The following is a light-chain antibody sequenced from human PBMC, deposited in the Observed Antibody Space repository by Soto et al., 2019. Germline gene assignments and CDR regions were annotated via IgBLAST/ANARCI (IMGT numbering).Light chain of an antibody. CDR1: SSDVGGYNY. Sequence: SVLTQPASVSGSPGQSITISCTGTSSDVGGYNYVSWYQQHPGKAPKLMIYEVSNRPSGVSNRFSGSKSGNTASLTISGLQAEDEADYYCSSYTSSSTFFFGTGTKV. CDR2: EVS. CDR3: SSYTSSSTFF. J-gene: IGLJ1*01. V-gene: IGLV2-14*01.